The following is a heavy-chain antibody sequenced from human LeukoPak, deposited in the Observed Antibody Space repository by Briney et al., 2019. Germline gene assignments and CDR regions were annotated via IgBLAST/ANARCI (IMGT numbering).Heavy chain of an antibody. J-gene: IGHJ4*02. CDR2: ISSSGSTI. D-gene: IGHD1-26*01. Sequence: GGSLRLSCAASGFTFSSYEMNWVRQAPGKGLEWVSYISSSGSTIYYADSVKGRFTISRDNAKNSLYLQMNSLRAEDTAVYYCARDGYGGAHFDYWGQGTLVTVSS. CDR3: ARDGYGGAHFDY. V-gene: IGHV3-48*03. CDR1: GFTFSSYE.